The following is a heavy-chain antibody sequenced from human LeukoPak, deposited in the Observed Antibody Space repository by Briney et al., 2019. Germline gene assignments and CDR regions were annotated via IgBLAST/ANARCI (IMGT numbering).Heavy chain of an antibody. D-gene: IGHD2-21*02. CDR2: VKSDGSTT. V-gene: IGHV3-74*03. CDR3: ARGDPGHFDY. CDR1: GFTFSNYG. J-gene: IGHJ4*02. Sequence: PGGSLRLSCAASGFTFSNYGMHWVRQAPGKGLVWVSRVKSDGSTTTYADSVKGRFTISRDNAKNTLYLQMNSLRAEDTAVYYCARGDPGHFDYWGQGTLVTVSS.